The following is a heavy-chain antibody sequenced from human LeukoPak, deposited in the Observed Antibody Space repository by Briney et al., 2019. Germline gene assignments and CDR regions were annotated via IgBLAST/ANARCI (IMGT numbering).Heavy chain of an antibody. CDR2: ISGSGGST. V-gene: IGHV3-23*01. J-gene: IGHJ5*02. CDR3: AKDADYQLHSSTYNWFDP. D-gene: IGHD2-2*01. CDR1: GFTFSSYA. Sequence: QSGGSLRLSCAASGFTFSSYAMTWVRQAPGKGLEWVSAISGSGGSTFYADSVKGRFTISRDNSKNMLYLQMDDLRAEDTALYSCAKDADYQLHSSTYNWFDPWGQGTLVTVS.